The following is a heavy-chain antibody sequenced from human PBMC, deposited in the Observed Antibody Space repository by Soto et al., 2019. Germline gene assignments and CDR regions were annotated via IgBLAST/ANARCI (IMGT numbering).Heavy chain of an antibody. J-gene: IGHJ4*02. CDR1: GFTFAAYP. CDR3: AKGRIVGAASFDY. Sequence: LRLSCVASGFTFAAYPMSWVRQAPGKGLEWISSVSGSGDATYYADSVKGRFTISRDSSNNTFFLRMNGLRAEDTAQYYCAKGRIVGAASFDYWGQGALVTSPQ. V-gene: IGHV3-23*01. CDR2: VSGSGDAT. D-gene: IGHD1-26*01.